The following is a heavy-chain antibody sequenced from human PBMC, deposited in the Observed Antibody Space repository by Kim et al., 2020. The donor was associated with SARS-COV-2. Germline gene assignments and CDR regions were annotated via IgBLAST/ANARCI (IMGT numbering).Heavy chain of an antibody. J-gene: IGHJ6*02. CDR1: GGSLSGYY. V-gene: IGHV4-34*01. Sequence: SETLSLTCAVYGGSLSGYYWSWIRQPPGKGLEWIGEITHNGDTNCNPSLKSRVIISRDASKNHYSLKLTSVTAADTAVYYCAGGPRYFDWTLSGYYYGMDVWGQGTTVTVSS. CDR3: AGGPRYFDWTLSGYYYGMDV. D-gene: IGHD3-9*01. CDR2: ITHNGDT.